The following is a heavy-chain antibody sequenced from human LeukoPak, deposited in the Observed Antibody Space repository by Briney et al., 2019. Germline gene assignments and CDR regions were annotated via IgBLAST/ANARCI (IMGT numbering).Heavy chain of an antibody. Sequence: GGSLRVSCAASGFTFSSYNMNWVRQAPGKGLEWVSSISSSSSYIYYADSVKGRFTISRDNAKNSLYLQMNSLRAEDTAVYYCARDQFPYYYASSGYAFYIWGQGTMVTVSS. V-gene: IGHV3-21*01. J-gene: IGHJ3*02. CDR2: ISSSSSYI. CDR3: ARDQFPYYYASSGYAFYI. D-gene: IGHD3-22*01. CDR1: GFTFSSYN.